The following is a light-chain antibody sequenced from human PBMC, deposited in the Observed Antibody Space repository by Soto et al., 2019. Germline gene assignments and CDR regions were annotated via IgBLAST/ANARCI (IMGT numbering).Light chain of an antibody. CDR1: QTVSSY. CDR3: QQRSNWPSA. J-gene: IGKJ1*01. Sequence: IVLTHSPLTLSLSPGERATLSCRASQTVSSYLAWYQQKPGQAPRLLIYDASNRATGIPARFSGSGSGTDFTLTISSLEPEDFAVYYCQQRSNWPSAFGQGTKVDIK. CDR2: DAS. V-gene: IGKV3-11*01.